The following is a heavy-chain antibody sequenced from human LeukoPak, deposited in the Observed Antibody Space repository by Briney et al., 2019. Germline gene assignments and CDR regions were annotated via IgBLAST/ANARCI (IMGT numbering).Heavy chain of an antibody. J-gene: IGHJ4*02. CDR2: ISGYNGHT. V-gene: IGHV1-18*01. CDR3: ARELYCSSTSCYKGFDY. CDR1: GYTFTNYG. Sequence: GASVKVSCKASGYTFTNYGISCVRQAPGQGLEWVGWISGYNGHTNYAQKFQGRVTMTRDTSTSTVYMELSSLRSEDTAVYYCARELYCSSTSCYKGFDYWGQGTLVTVSS. D-gene: IGHD2-2*02.